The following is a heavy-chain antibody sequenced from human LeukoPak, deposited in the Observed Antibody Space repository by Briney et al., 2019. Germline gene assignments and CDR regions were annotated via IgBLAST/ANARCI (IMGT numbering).Heavy chain of an antibody. J-gene: IGHJ4*02. CDR2: VYHTGST. CDR3: ASRHDSGPY. CDR1: GGSITSPNW. Sequence: SETLSLTCAVSGGSITSPNWWTWVRQPPGKGLEWIGEVYHTGSTNYSPSLKSRLTISVDKSNNQFSLKLTSVTAADTAVYYCASRHDSGPYWGQGTLVTVSS. V-gene: IGHV4-4*02. D-gene: IGHD4-17*01.